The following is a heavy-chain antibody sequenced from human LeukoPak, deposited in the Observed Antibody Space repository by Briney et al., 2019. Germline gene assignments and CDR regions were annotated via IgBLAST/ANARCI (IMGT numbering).Heavy chain of an antibody. CDR2: VDPEDGET. D-gene: IGHD2-2*01. J-gene: IGHJ3*02. CDR3: ATADCSSTSCYRLLGAFDI. Sequence: ASVKISCKVSGYTFTDCYMHWVQQAPGKGLEWMGLVDPEDGETIYAEKFQGRVTITADTSTDTAYMELSSLRSEDTAVYYCATADCSSTSCYRLLGAFDIWGQGTMVTVSS. V-gene: IGHV1-69-2*01. CDR1: GYTFTDCY.